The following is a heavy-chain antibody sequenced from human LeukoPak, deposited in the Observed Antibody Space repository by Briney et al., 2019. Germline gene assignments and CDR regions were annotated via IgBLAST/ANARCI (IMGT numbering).Heavy chain of an antibody. Sequence: ASVKVSCKTSGYTFTAYYIHWVRQAPGQGLEWMGWISPNSGGTNYAQKFQGRVTMTRDTSISTAYMELSRLRYDDTAVYYCARPNDFSWFDPWGQGTLVTVSS. CDR1: GYTFTAYY. D-gene: IGHD3/OR15-3a*01. J-gene: IGHJ5*02. CDR2: ISPNSGGT. V-gene: IGHV1-2*02. CDR3: ARPNDFSWFDP.